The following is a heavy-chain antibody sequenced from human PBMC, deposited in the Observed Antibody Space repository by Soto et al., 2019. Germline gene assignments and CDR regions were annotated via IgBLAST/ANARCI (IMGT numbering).Heavy chain of an antibody. Sequence: SLRLSCVASGFPFGYYWMSWVRQAPGKGLEWLATIKMDASEKYYVDSVKGRFTISRDNAKNSLYLQMNSLRAEDTAVYYCARENVRWSSGSSDWGQGTLVTVSS. CDR2: IKMDASEK. D-gene: IGHD1-26*01. V-gene: IGHV3-7*01. CDR3: ARENVRWSSGSSD. J-gene: IGHJ4*02. CDR1: GFPFGYYW.